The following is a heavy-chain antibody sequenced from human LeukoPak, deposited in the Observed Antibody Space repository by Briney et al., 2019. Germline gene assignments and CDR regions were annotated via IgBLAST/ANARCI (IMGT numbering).Heavy chain of an antibody. J-gene: IGHJ4*02. Sequence: PGGSLRLSCAASGFNFEDFAMHWDRQPPGKGLEWVSFISKNGSNTYYADSVKGRFTVSRDNSKNSLFLKLDGLRTDDAALYYCAKGDGYNGCFDSWGQGTLVTVSA. CDR1: GFNFEDFA. CDR3: AKGDGYNGCFDS. CDR2: ISKNGSNT. V-gene: IGHV3-43*01. D-gene: IGHD5-24*01.